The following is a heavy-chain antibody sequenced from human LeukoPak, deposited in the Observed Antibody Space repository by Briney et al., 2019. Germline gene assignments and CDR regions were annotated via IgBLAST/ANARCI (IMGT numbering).Heavy chain of an antibody. CDR2: IKSKTDGGTT. Sequence: NPGGSLRLSCAASGFTFNNVWMSWVRQAPGKGLEWVGRIKSKTDGGTTDYAAPVKGRFTISRDDSRNTLYLQMNSLTTEDTAMYYCATDIPRGVRGANNYWGQGTLVTVSS. CDR1: GFTFNNVW. J-gene: IGHJ4*02. CDR3: ATDIPRGVRGANNY. V-gene: IGHV3-15*01. D-gene: IGHD3-10*01.